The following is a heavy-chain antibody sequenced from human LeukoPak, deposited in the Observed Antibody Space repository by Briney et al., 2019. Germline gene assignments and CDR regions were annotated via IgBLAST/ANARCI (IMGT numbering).Heavy chain of an antibody. J-gene: IGHJ6*02. CDR1: GFTVSSNY. CDR3: AREGGSYCVVRERRYYYYGMDV. D-gene: IGHD1-26*01. V-gene: IGHV3-53*01. Sequence: GGSLRLSCAASGFTVSSNYMSWVRQAPGKGLEWVSVIYSGGSTYYADSVKGRFTISRDNSKNTLYLQMNSLRAEDTAVYYCAREGGSYCVVRERRYYYYGMDVWGQGTTVTVSS. CDR2: IYSGGST.